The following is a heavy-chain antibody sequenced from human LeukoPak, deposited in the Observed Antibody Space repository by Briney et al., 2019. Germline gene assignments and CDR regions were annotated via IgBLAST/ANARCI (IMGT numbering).Heavy chain of an antibody. CDR1: GFTFSSYG. CDR2: IRYDGSNK. CDR3: AKGERWLQFYFDY. J-gene: IGHJ4*02. Sequence: QPGGSLRLSCAASGFTFSSYGMHWVRQAPGKGLEWVAFIRYDGSNKYYADSVKGRFTISRDNSKNTLYLQMNGLRAEDTAVYYCAKGERWLQFYFDYWGQGTLVTVSS. D-gene: IGHD5-24*01. V-gene: IGHV3-30*02.